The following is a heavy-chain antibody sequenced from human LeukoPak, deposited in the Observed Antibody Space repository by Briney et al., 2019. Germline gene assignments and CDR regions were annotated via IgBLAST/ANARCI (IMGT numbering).Heavy chain of an antibody. CDR3: ARGGTVYYYDSSGYYHPDI. Sequence: SQTLSLTCTVSGDSISSGDYYWGWIRQPPGKGREWIVYIYYSGSTYYNPSLKSRVTISVDTSKNQFSLKLSSVTAADTAVYYCARGGTVYYYDSSGYYHPDIWGQGTMVTVSS. V-gene: IGHV4-30-4*01. CDR2: IYYSGST. CDR1: GDSISSGDYY. D-gene: IGHD3-22*01. J-gene: IGHJ3*02.